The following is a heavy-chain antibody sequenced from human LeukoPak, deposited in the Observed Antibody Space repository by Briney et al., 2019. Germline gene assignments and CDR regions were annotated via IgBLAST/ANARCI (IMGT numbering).Heavy chain of an antibody. CDR2: INPGSGGT. CDR3: ARGHAYCSSTSCHPFDY. D-gene: IGHD2-2*01. Sequence: ASVKVSCKASGYTFTGYYIHWVRQAPGQGPEWMGWINPGSGGTKYAQYFQGRVTMTRDTSISAAYMELRRLTFDDTAVYYCARGHAYCSSTSCHPFDYWGQGTLVTVSS. V-gene: IGHV1-2*02. J-gene: IGHJ4*02. CDR1: GYTFTGYY.